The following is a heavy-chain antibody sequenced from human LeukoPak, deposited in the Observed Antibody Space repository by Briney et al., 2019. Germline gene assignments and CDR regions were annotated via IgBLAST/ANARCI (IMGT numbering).Heavy chain of an antibody. Sequence: PSQTLSLTCIVSGGSISRGSYYWSWIRQPAGKGLEWMGRIYNSGSTNYNPSLKSRVTISVDTSKNQFSLKLSSVTAADTAVYYCARQGATLYYYYYMDVWGKGTAVTVSS. D-gene: IGHD3-16*01. CDR3: ARQGATLYYYYYMDV. CDR1: GGSISRGSYY. J-gene: IGHJ6*03. CDR2: IYNSGST. V-gene: IGHV4-61*02.